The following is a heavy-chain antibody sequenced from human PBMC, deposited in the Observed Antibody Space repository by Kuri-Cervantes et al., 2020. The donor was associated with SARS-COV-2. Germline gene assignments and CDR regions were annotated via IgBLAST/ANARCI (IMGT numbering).Heavy chain of an antibody. J-gene: IGHJ4*02. CDR1: GFGVTSYN. D-gene: IGHD1-7*01. Sequence: GESLKISCAASGFGVTSYNVNWVRQAPGKGLEWVAVISYDGSNKYYADSVEGRFTISRDNSKNTLYLQMNSLRAEDTAVYYCARNNNWNYTDYFDYWGQGTLVTVSS. CDR3: ARNNNWNYTDYFDY. CDR2: ISYDGSNK. V-gene: IGHV3-30*03.